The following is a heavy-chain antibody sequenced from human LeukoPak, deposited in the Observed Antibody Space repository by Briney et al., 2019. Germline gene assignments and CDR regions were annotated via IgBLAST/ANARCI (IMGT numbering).Heavy chain of an antibody. CDR2: ISYSGTT. V-gene: IGHV4-39*01. CDR3: ARQSTNDDFWSGYYPTYFDY. Sequence: SETLSLTCTVSGGSISSSSFYWGWIRQPPGKGLEWIGTISYSGTTYYNPSLKSRVTISVDTSKNQFSLKLSSVTAADTAVYYCARQSTNDDFWSGYYPTYFDYWGQGTLVTVSS. J-gene: IGHJ4*02. D-gene: IGHD3-3*01. CDR1: GGSISSSSFY.